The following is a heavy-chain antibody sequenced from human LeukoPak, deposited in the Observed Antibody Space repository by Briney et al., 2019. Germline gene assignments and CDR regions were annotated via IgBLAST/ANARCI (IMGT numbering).Heavy chain of an antibody. CDR1: GYSFTSYW. J-gene: IGHJ6*03. CDR2: IYPGDSDT. D-gene: IGHD3-10*01. CDR3: ARHKLAYGSHYCFYDKDV. V-gene: IGHV5-51*01. Sequence: GESLKISCKGSGYSFTSYWIGWVRQMPGKGLEWMGIIYPGDSDTRYSPSFQGQVTISADKSISTAYLQWSSLKASDTAMYYCARHKLAYGSHYCFYDKDVWGKGTTVTISS.